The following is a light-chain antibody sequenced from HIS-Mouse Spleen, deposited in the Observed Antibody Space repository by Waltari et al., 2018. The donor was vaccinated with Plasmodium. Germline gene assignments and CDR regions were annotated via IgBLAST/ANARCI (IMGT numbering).Light chain of an antibody. J-gene: IGKJ3*01. V-gene: IGKV1-8*01. CDR2: AAS. CDR3: QQYYSYPFT. CDR1: QGISSY. Sequence: AIRMTQSPSSFSASTGDRVTITCRASQGISSYLALYQQKPGKTPKLLIYAASTLQSGVPSRFSGSGSGKDFTLTISCLQSEDFATYYCQQYYSYPFTFGPGTKVDIK.